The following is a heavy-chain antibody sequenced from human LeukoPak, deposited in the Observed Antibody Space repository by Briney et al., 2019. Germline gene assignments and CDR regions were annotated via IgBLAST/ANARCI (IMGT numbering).Heavy chain of an antibody. J-gene: IGHJ4*02. Sequence: SETLSLTCTVSGGSISSYYWSWIRQPPGKGLEWIGYIYYTGSTNYNPSLKSRVTIPVDTSENQFSLKLSSVTAADTAVYYCARSGGYSSPQNYWGQGTLVTVSS. D-gene: IGHD6-19*01. CDR2: IYYTGST. V-gene: IGHV4-59*01. CDR1: GGSISSYY. CDR3: ARSGGYSSPQNY.